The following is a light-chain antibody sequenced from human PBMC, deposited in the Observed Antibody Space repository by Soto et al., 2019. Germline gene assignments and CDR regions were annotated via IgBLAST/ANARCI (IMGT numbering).Light chain of an antibody. Sequence: QSALTQPRSVSGSLGQSVTISCSGTSHNFGGYNFVSWYQHPPDKAPKLLIFDVTMRPSGVPYRFSGSKSGTTASQTISGLQAADEADYYCSSYVAGDILLFGGGTQVTVL. V-gene: IGLV2-11*01. CDR3: SSYVAGDILL. CDR1: SHNFGGYNF. J-gene: IGLJ2*01. CDR2: DVT.